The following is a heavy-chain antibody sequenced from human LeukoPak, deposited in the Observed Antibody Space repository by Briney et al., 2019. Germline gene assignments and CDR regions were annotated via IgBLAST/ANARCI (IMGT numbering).Heavy chain of an antibody. Sequence: TGGSLRLSCAAAGFTFSNYAMTWVRQAPGKGLEWVAFIRYDGSNKYYADSVKGRFTISRDNSKNTLYLQMNSLRAEDTAVYYCAKDLVAARRGSFDYWGQGTLVTVSS. CDR2: IRYDGSNK. D-gene: IGHD6-6*01. V-gene: IGHV3-30*02. CDR3: AKDLVAARRGSFDY. J-gene: IGHJ4*02. CDR1: GFTFSNYA.